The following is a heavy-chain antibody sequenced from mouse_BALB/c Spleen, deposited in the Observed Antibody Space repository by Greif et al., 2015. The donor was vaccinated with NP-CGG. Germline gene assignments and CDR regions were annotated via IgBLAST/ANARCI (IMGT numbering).Heavy chain of an antibody. D-gene: IGHD4-1*01. V-gene: IGHV5-6-4*01. Sequence: EVKLMESGGGLVKPGGSLKLSCAASGFTFSSYTMSWVRQTPEKRLEWVATISSGGSYTYYPDSVKGRFTISRDNAKNTLYLQMSSLKSEDTAMYYCTRDGKEGAMDYWGQGTSVTVSS. CDR3: TRDGKEGAMDY. CDR2: ISSGGSYT. J-gene: IGHJ4*01. CDR1: GFTFSSYT.